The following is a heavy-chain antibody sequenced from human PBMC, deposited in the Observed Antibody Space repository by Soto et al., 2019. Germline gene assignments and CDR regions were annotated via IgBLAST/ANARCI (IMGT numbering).Heavy chain of an antibody. Sequence: ASVKVSCKASGGTFSSYAISWVRQAPGQGLEWMGGIIPIFGTANYAQKFQGRVTITADESTSTAYMELSSLRSDDTAVYYCARDYFATGAFDYWGQGTLVTVSS. D-gene: IGHD1-1*01. CDR2: IIPIFGTA. CDR3: ARDYFATGAFDY. V-gene: IGHV1-69*13. J-gene: IGHJ4*02. CDR1: GGTFSSYA.